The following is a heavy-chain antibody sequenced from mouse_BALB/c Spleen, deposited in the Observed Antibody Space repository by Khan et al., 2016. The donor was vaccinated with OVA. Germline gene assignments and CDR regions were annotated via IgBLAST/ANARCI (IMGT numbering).Heavy chain of an antibody. D-gene: IGHD2-1*01. J-gene: IGHJ1*01. V-gene: IGHV5-17*02. CDR1: GFTFSSFG. CDR3: ARSGGNFHWYFDV. CDR2: ISSGSSTI. Sequence: EVHLVESGGGLVQPGGSRKLSCAASGFTFSSFGMHWVRQAPKKGLEWVAYISSGSSTIYYVDTVKGRFTISRDSPKKTLFLQMTSLRSEDTAMYYCARSGGNFHWYFDVWGAGTSVTVSS.